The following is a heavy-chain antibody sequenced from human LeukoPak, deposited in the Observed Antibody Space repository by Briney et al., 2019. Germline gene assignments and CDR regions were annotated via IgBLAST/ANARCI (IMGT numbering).Heavy chain of an antibody. Sequence: GASVKVSCKASGYTFTSYYMHWVRQAPGQGLEWMGWINPNSGGTNYAQKLQGRVTMTRDTSISTAYMELSRLRSDDTAVYYCARDRWFGSGWSLSWFDPWGQGTLVTVSS. CDR2: INPNSGGT. J-gene: IGHJ5*02. V-gene: IGHV1-2*02. CDR3: ARDRWFGSGWSLSWFDP. CDR1: GYTFTSYY. D-gene: IGHD6-19*01.